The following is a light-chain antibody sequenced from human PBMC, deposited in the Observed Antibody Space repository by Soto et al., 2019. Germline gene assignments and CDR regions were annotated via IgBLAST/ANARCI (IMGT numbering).Light chain of an antibody. V-gene: IGLV2-14*01. CDR3: SLYTSENAYV. Sequence: QSVLTQPASVSGSPGQSITISCTGTSSDVGSYNYVSWYQQHPGKAPKLMIYEVSDRPSGISSRFSGSKSGNTASLTISGLQTEDEADYYCSLYTSENAYVFGTGTKVTVL. J-gene: IGLJ1*01. CDR1: SSDVGSYNY. CDR2: EVS.